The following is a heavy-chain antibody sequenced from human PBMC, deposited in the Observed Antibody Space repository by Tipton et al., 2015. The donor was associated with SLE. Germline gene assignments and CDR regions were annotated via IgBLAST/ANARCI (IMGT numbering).Heavy chain of an antibody. J-gene: IGHJ4*02. V-gene: IGHV4-39*07. CDR1: GGSIRSSRHF. Sequence: TLSLTCTVSGGSIRSSRHFWGWIRQLPGKGLEWIGVLYYSGNTYYNPSLKSPVTLSIDTSKNQYSLKMRSVTAADTAVYFCARGYCSDGVCYGFGFFDYWGQGNLVTVSS. D-gene: IGHD2-8*01. CDR2: LYYSGNT. CDR3: ARGYCSDGVCYGFGFFDY.